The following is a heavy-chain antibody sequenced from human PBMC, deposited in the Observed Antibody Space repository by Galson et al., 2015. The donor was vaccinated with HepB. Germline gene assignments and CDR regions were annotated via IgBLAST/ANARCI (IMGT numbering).Heavy chain of an antibody. CDR3: ARNLFNSCWYFDY. V-gene: IGHV3-30*04. D-gene: IGHD2/OR15-2a*01. J-gene: IGHJ4*02. CDR1: GFTFSTYT. Sequence: SLRLSCAASGFTFSTYTIHWVRQAPGKGLEWVAVISKDGSTQYYADSVKGRFTISRDNSRNTVYLQMSNLRTEDTAVYSCARNLFNSCWYFDYWGQGTLVTVSS. CDR2: ISKDGSTQ.